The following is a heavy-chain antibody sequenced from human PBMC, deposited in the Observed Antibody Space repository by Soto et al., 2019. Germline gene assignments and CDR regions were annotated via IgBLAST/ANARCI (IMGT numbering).Heavy chain of an antibody. J-gene: IGHJ6*03. Sequence: QVQLVESGGGVVQPGRSLRLSCTASGFTFSSYGMHWVRQAPGKGLEWVAVIWYDGSNKYYADSVKGRFTISRDNSKNTLYMQMNSLRAEDKAVYYCARLAINTFGEVIVDYYYYMDGWGKETTVTVSS. D-gene: IGHD3-16*02. CDR2: IWYDGSNK. CDR3: ARLAINTFGEVIVDYYYYMDG. V-gene: IGHV3-33*01. CDR1: GFTFSSYG.